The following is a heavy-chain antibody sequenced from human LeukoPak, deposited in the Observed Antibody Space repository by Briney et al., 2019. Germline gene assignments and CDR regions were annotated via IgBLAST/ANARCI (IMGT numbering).Heavy chain of an antibody. CDR1: GGSINGYY. V-gene: IGHV4-59*01. Sequence: PSETLSLTCTVSGGSINGYYWNWIRQPPEKGLEWIGFIYYSGSTNYNPSLKSRVTISVDTSKNQFSLKLTSVTAAYTAVYYCARAAGGVTQFFDSWGQGTLVTVSS. D-gene: IGHD3-10*01. J-gene: IGHJ4*02. CDR2: IYYSGST. CDR3: ARAAGGVTQFFDS.